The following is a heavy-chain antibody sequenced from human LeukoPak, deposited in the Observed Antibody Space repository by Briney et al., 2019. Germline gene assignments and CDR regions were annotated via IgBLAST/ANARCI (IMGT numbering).Heavy chain of an antibody. D-gene: IGHD3-3*01. Sequence: PGGSLRLSCAASGFTFSSYSMNCVRQAPGKGLEWVSSISSSSSYIYYADSVKGRFTISRDNAKNSLYLQMNSLRAEDTAVYYCARSPTPTGYYDFWSGYFPSTNYYGMDVWGQGTTVTVSS. J-gene: IGHJ6*02. CDR1: GFTFSSYS. CDR3: ARSPTPTGYYDFWSGYFPSTNYYGMDV. V-gene: IGHV3-21*01. CDR2: ISSSSSYI.